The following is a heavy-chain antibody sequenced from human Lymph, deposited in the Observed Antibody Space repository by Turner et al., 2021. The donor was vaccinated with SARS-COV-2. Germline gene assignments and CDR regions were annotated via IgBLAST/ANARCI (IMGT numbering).Heavy chain of an antibody. Sequence: QLQLQESGPGLVKPSETLSLTFTVPGGSISSSSHYWGWIRQPPGRGLEWIGHIYYSGSNYYNPSLKSRVTISVDTSKNQFSLKLSSVTAADTAVYYCARLVRRAEYYFDYWGQGTLVTVSS. J-gene: IGHJ4*02. V-gene: IGHV4-39*01. CDR1: GGSISSSSHY. CDR3: ARLVRRAEYYFDY. D-gene: IGHD3-10*01. CDR2: IYYSGSN.